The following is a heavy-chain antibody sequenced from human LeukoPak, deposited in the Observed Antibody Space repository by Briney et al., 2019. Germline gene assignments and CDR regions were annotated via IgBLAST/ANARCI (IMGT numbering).Heavy chain of an antibody. CDR1: GGSIISGSYY. CDR3: ARVRRNTMVRGVSLNWFDP. CDR2: INHSGST. D-gene: IGHD3-10*01. Sequence: SETLSLTCTVSGGSIISGSYYWSWIRQPAGKGLEWIGEINHSGSTNYNPSLKSRVTISVDTSKNQFSLKLSSVTAADTAVYYCARVRRNTMVRGVSLNWFDPWGQGTLVTVSS. J-gene: IGHJ5*02. V-gene: IGHV4-61*10.